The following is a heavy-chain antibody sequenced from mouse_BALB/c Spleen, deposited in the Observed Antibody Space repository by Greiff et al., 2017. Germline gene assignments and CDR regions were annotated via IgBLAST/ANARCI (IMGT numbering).Heavy chain of an antibody. J-gene: IGHJ2*01. CDR1: GFSLTSYG. D-gene: IGHD2-2*01. CDR2: IWAGGST. Sequence: VQLVESGPGLVQPSQSLSITCTVSGFSLTSYGVHWVRQPPGKGLEWLGVIWAGGSTNYNSALMSRLSISKDNSKSQVFLKMNSLQTDDTAMYYCARAYGYDEKNFDYWGQGTTLTVSS. V-gene: IGHV2-9*02. CDR3: ARAYGYDEKNFDY.